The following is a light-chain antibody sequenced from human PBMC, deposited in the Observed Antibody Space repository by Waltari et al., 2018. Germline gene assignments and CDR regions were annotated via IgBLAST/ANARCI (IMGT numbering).Light chain of an antibody. CDR3: QQFNNFPLT. J-gene: IGKJ4*01. Sequence: AIQLTQSPTPLSASIGDRVTITCRASHGISSALAWYQQKPEKAPKLLIYDASSLESGVPSRFSGRGSGTDFTLTISSLQPEDYATYYCQQFNNFPLTFGGGTKVEIK. CDR1: HGISSA. V-gene: IGKV1D-13*01. CDR2: DAS.